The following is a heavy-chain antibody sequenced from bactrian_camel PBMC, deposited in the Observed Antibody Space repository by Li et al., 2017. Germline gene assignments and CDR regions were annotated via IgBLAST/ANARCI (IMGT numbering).Heavy chain of an antibody. CDR2: LDSDGTT. CDR1: GYTYISYC. D-gene: IGHD7*01. Sequence: HVQLVESGGGSVQAGGSLRLSCAASGYTYISYCMAWFRQAPGKEREGVAHLDSDGTTNYADSVKGRFTISRDNAKNSLYLQMSSLKAEDTAVYYCSTLGWDLNALTPSDHNYWGQGTQVTVS. CDR3: STLGWDLNALTPSDHNY. J-gene: IGHJ4*01. V-gene: IGHV3S6*01.